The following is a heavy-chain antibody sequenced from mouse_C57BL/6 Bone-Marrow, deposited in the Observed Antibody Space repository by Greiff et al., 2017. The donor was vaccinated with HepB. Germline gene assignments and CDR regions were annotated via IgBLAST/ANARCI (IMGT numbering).Heavy chain of an antibody. J-gene: IGHJ2*01. CDR2: IHPSSGST. V-gene: IGHV1-64*01. D-gene: IGHD2-4*01. CDR3: ARYYDPPYFDY. Sequence: QVQLQQPGAELVKPGASVKLSCKASGYTFTSYWMHWVKQRPGQGLEWIGMIHPSSGSTNYNEKFKSKATLTVDKSSSTAYMQLSSLTSEDSAVYYCARYYDPPYFDYWGQGTTLTVSS. CDR1: GYTFTSYW.